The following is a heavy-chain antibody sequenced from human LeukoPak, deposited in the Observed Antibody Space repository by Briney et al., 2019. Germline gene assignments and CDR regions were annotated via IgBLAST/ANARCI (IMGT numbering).Heavy chain of an antibody. CDR2: IYYTGST. CDR1: RDSMKSYY. D-gene: IGHD2-15*01. V-gene: IGHV4-59*03. Sequence: SETLSLTCTVSRDSMKSYYWSWLRQPPGKGLEWIGYIYYTGSTDYNPSLKSRVTISVDTSRNQFSLKLTSVTAADTAVYYCAQDQRGGGHALNIWGQGTLVTVSS. CDR3: AQDQRGGGHALNI. J-gene: IGHJ3*02.